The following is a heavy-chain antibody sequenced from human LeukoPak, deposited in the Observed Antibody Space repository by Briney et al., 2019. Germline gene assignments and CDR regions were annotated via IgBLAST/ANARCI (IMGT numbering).Heavy chain of an antibody. CDR1: AFTFSSYS. CDR2: ISSISSYI. D-gene: IGHD3-16*01. CDR3: AKDFYRLGEFDAFDN. V-gene: IGHV3-21*04. Sequence: GGSLRLSCTASAFTFSSYSMNWVRQAPGKGLEWVSSISSISSYIYYADSVKGRFTISRDNAKNSLYLQMNSLRVEDTALYYCAKDFYRLGEFDAFDNWGQGTMVTVSS. J-gene: IGHJ3*02.